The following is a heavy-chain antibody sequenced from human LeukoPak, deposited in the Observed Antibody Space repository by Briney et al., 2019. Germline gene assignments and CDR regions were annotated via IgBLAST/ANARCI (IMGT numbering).Heavy chain of an antibody. D-gene: IGHD3-22*01. J-gene: IGHJ3*02. V-gene: IGHV3-23*01. Sequence: GGSLRLSCAASGFTFSNYAMTWVRQAPGKGLEWVSGISASGGTTYYADSVKGRFTISRDNSKNTLYLQMNSLRAEDTAVYYRAKRPRDTSGYYLGAFDIWGQGTMVTVSS. CDR2: ISASGGTT. CDR3: AKRPRDTSGYYLGAFDI. CDR1: GFTFSNYA.